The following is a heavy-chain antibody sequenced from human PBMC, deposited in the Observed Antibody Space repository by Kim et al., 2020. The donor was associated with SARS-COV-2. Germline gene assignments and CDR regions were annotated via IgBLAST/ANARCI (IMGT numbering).Heavy chain of an antibody. J-gene: IGHJ4*02. CDR2: ISSSSSYI. CDR3: ARDRTGYSSSWSTPDY. Sequence: GGSLRLSCAASGFTFSSYSMNWVRQAPGKGLEWVSSISSSSSYIYYADSVKGRLTISRDNATNSLYLKMNSLRSRDTAVYYCARDRTGYSSSWSTPDYWGQGTLVTVSS. V-gene: IGHV3-21*04. CDR1: GFTFSSYS. D-gene: IGHD6-13*01.